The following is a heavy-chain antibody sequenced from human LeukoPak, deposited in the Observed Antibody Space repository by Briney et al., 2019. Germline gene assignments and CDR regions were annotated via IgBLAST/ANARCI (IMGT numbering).Heavy chain of an antibody. V-gene: IGHV1-18*01. Sequence: ASVKVSCKASGYTFTSYGISWVRQAPGQGLEWMGWISAYNGNTNYAQNFQGRVTITADESTRTAYMELSSLRSEDTAVYYCARTGDDSSGNYGSSLDYWGQGTLVTVSS. D-gene: IGHD3-22*01. J-gene: IGHJ4*02. CDR3: ARTGDDSSGNYGSSLDY. CDR1: GYTFTSYG. CDR2: ISAYNGNT.